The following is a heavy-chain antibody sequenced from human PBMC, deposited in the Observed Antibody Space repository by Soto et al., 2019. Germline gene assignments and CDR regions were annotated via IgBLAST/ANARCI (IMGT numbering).Heavy chain of an antibody. CDR2: IGTAGDT. CDR3: ARGGDTAMTLGY. D-gene: IGHD5-18*01. Sequence: EVQLVESGGGLVQPGGSLRLSCAASGFTFSSYDMHWVRQATGKGLEWVSAIGTAGDTYYPGSVKCRFTISRENAKNSLYLQMNSLRAEDTAVYYCARGGDTAMTLGYWGQGTLVTVSS. CDR1: GFTFSSYD. J-gene: IGHJ4*02. V-gene: IGHV3-13*01.